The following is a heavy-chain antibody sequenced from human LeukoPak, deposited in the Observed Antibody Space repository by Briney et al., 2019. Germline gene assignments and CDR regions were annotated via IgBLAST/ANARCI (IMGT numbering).Heavy chain of an antibody. CDR2: IYYSGST. CDR1: GFIFGDYA. Sequence: GSLRLSCTASGFIFGDYAMSWFRQAPGKGLEWIGYIYYSGSTNYNPSLKSRVTISVDTSKNQFSLKLSSVTAADTAVYYCARGFRGQMGAAWFDPWGQGTLVTVSS. CDR3: ARGFRGQMGAAWFDP. D-gene: IGHD3-16*01. J-gene: IGHJ5*02. V-gene: IGHV4-59*01.